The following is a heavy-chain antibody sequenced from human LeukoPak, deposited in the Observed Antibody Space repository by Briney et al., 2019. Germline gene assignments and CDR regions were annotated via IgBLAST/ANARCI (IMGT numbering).Heavy chain of an antibody. Sequence: MTSETLSLTCTVSGGSISSYYWGWIRQPPGKGLEWIGSIYYSGNTYYNPSLKSRVTISVDTSKNQFSLKLSSVTAADTAVYYCARVYGITMIVVFISDAFDIWGQGTMVTVSS. CDR3: ARVYGITMIVVFISDAFDI. D-gene: IGHD3-22*01. CDR1: GGSISSYY. V-gene: IGHV4-39*07. J-gene: IGHJ3*02. CDR2: IYYSGNT.